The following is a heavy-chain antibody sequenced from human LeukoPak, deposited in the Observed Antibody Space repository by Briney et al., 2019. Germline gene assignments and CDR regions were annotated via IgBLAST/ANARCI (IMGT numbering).Heavy chain of an antibody. D-gene: IGHD4-17*01. V-gene: IGHV3-23*01. CDR2: ISIRGSKT. CDR1: EFDFSSHA. J-gene: IGHJ4*02. Sequence: GGSLRLSCAASEFDFSSHAMTWVRQAPGKGLEWVSAISIRGSKTYYADSVKGRFTISRDNSKNTLYLQMNSLRAEDTAVYYCAKARRLTTVTSNGYWGQGTLVTVSS. CDR3: AKARRLTTVTSNGY.